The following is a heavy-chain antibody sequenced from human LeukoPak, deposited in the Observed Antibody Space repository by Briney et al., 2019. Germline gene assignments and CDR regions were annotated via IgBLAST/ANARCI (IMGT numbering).Heavy chain of an antibody. CDR1: GYSFTSYW. V-gene: IGHV5-51*01. Sequence: GESLKISCKGSGYSFTSYWIGWVRQMPGKGLEWMGIIYPGDSDTRYNPSFQGQVTISADKSISTAYLQWSSLKASDTAMYYCAIFLWFGELSNYFDYWGQGTLVTVSS. D-gene: IGHD3-10*01. J-gene: IGHJ4*02. CDR2: IYPGDSDT. CDR3: AIFLWFGELSNYFDY.